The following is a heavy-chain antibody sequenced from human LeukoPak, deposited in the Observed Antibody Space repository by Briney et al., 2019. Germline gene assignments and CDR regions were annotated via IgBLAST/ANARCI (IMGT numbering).Heavy chain of an antibody. Sequence: GGSLRLSCAASGFTFSSYGMHWVRQAPGKGLEWVAVISYDGSNKYYADSVKGRFTISRDNSKNTLYLQMNSLRAEDTAEYYCAKQGYDSSGYYLGYWGQGTLVTVSS. CDR2: ISYDGSNK. J-gene: IGHJ4*02. CDR3: AKQGYDSSGYYLGY. D-gene: IGHD3-22*01. V-gene: IGHV3-30*18. CDR1: GFTFSSYG.